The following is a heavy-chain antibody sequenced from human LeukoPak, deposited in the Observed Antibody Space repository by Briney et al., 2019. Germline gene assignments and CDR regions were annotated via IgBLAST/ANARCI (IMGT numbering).Heavy chain of an antibody. D-gene: IGHD3-22*01. CDR2: INPNSGGT. V-gene: IGHV1-2*02. CDR3: ARGSGYYDSSGPRGYYYYYYMDV. Sequence: ASVKVSCKASGYTFTSYGISWVRQAPGQGLEWMGWINPNSGGTNYAQKFQGRVTMTRDTSISTAYMELSRLRSDDTAVYYCARGSGYYDSSGPRGYYYYYYMDVWGKGTTVTVSS. J-gene: IGHJ6*03. CDR1: GYTFTSYG.